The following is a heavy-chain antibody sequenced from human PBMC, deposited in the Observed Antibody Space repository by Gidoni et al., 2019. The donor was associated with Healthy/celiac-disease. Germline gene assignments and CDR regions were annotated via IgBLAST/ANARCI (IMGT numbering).Heavy chain of an antibody. D-gene: IGHD6-6*01. J-gene: IGHJ4*01. V-gene: IGHV1-24*01. CDR3: ATKPLYRSSSGFGY. Sequence: AQKVQGRVTMTEDTSTDTAYMELSSLRSEDTAVYYCATKPLYRSSSGFGYWGHGTLVTVSS.